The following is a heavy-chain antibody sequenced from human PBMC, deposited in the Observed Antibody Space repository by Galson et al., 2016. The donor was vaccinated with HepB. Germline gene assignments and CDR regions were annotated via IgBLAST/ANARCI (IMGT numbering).Heavy chain of an antibody. CDR2: IWNDGSTK. CDR3: ARDFDTGGGYFDF. J-gene: IGHJ4*02. D-gene: IGHD3-9*01. Sequence: SLRLSCAASGFTFNYYGMHWVRQAPGKGLEWVAVIWNDGSTKYYADSVKGRFTISRDNSENPLYLQMNSLRVEDTAVYYCARDFDTGGGYFDFWGQGTLVTVSS. CDR1: GFTFNYYG. V-gene: IGHV3-33*01.